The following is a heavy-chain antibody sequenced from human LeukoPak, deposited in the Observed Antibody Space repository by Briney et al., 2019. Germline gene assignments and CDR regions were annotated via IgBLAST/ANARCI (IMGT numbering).Heavy chain of an antibody. V-gene: IGHV5-51*01. D-gene: IGHD3-16*01. CDR3: ARLAQSFGYDAFDI. CDR2: YPGDSDT. CDR1: GYSFTSYW. Sequence: GESLKISCKGSGYSFTSYWIGWVRQMPGKGLEWMGIYPGDSDTRYSPSFQGQVTISADKSISTAYLQWSSLKASDTAMYYCARLAQSFGYDAFDIWGQGTMVTVSS. J-gene: IGHJ3*02.